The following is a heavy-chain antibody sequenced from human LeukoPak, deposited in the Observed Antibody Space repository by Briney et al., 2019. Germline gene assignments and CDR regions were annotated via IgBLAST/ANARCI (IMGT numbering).Heavy chain of an antibody. CDR1: GGSISSGSYY. CDR2: TYTSGST. CDR3: AREERNVYYYYMDV. V-gene: IGHV4-61*02. D-gene: IGHD1-1*01. Sequence: SETPSLTCTVSGGSISSGSYYWSWIRQPAGKGLEWIGRTYTSGSTNYNPSLKSRVTISVDTSKNQFSLKLSSVTAADTAVYYCAREERNVYYYYMDVWGKGTTVTVSS. J-gene: IGHJ6*03.